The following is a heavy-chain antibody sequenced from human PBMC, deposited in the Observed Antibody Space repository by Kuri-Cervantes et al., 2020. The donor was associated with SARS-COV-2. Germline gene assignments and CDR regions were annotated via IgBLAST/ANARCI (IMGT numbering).Heavy chain of an antibody. CDR3: VKGSAASRPYYFDS. D-gene: IGHD3-10*01. Sequence: GESLKISCAASGITFSSYAMSWVRQAPGKGLEWVSAITDDGGSAYHADSVKGRFTISRDNSKTTLFLQMNSLRAEDTAVYHRVKGSAASRPYYFDSWGQGTLVTVSS. CDR2: ITDDGGSA. CDR1: GITFSSYA. V-gene: IGHV3-23*01. J-gene: IGHJ4*02.